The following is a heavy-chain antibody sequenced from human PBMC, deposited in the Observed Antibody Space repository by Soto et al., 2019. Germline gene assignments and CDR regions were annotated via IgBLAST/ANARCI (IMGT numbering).Heavy chain of an antibody. CDR3: ARGRAGGYYDFWGGQRPQYYYYGMDV. D-gene: IGHD3-3*01. Sequence: PCLTRAVFGGSFSSYYWRWIRQLPAKGLECVGEMNHSGSTNYNPSIKSRVTISVDTSQNKFYPKLSSVTAADTAVYYCARGRAGGYYDFWGGQRPQYYYYGMDVWGQGTTVTVSS. V-gene: IGHV4-34*01. CDR2: MNHSGST. CDR1: GGSFSSYY. J-gene: IGHJ6*02.